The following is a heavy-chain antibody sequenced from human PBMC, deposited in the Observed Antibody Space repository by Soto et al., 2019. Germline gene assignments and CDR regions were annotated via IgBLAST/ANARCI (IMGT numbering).Heavy chain of an antibody. CDR3: AHRTVGAGFHY. CDR1: GFSLSTSGVG. V-gene: IGHV2-5*02. J-gene: IGHJ4*02. D-gene: IGHD1-26*01. CDR2: IYWDDDK. Sequence: SGPTLVNPTQTLTLTCTFSGFSLSTSGVGVGWIRQPPGKALEWLALIYWDDDKRYSPSLKTRLTITKDTSKNQVVLTMTNMDPLDTATYYCAHRTVGAGFHYWGQGTLVTVSS.